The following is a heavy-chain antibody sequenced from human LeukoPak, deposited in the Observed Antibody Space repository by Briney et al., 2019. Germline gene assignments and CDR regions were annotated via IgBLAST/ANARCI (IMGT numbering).Heavy chain of an antibody. V-gene: IGHV1-18*04. CDR2: ISADNGNT. D-gene: IGHD2-15*01. Sequence: EASVKVSCKASGYTFSSYAISWVRQAPGQGLERMGWISADNGNTNHAQKFQGRVSSTTDTSTSTAYMELTSLRSDDTAVYYCASGEVAVVYRGGGRYSYYYHAMDVWGQGTTVTVSS. CDR1: GYTFSSYA. J-gene: IGHJ6*02. CDR3: ASGEVAVVYRGGGRYSYYYHAMDV.